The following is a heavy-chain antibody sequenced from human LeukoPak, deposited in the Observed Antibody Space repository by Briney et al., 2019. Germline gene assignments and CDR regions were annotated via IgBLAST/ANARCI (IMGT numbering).Heavy chain of an antibody. Sequence: ASVKVSCKASGYTFTGYYMHWVRQAPGQGLEWMGWINPNSGGTNYAQKFQGRVTMTRDTSISTAYMELSRLRSDDTAVYYCARESSACSSTSCYVVYWGERGIVTVSS. V-gene: IGHV1-2*02. CDR2: INPNSGGT. CDR1: GYTFTGYY. J-gene: IGHJ4*02. D-gene: IGHD2-2*01. CDR3: ARESSACSSTSCYVVY.